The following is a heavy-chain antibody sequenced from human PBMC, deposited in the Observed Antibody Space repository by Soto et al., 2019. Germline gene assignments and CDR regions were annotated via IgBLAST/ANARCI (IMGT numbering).Heavy chain of an antibody. CDR2: MNPNSGNT. CDR1: GYTFTSYV. V-gene: IGHV1-8*02. J-gene: IGHJ4*02. D-gene: IGHD6-19*01. CDR3: ARERSGYFDY. Sequence: ASVKVSCKASGYTFTSYVISWVRQATGQGLEWMGWMNPNSGNTGYAQKFQGRVTMTRNTSISTVYMELSSLRSEDTAVYYCARERSGYFDYWGQGTLVTVSS.